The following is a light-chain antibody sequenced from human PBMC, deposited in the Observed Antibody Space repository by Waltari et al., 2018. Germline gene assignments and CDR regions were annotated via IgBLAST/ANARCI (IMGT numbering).Light chain of an antibody. CDR3: SAWDRSLNVWV. CDR1: SNNVGNQG. J-gene: IGLJ3*02. CDR2: RNN. Sequence: QAGLTQPPSVSKGLRQTATLTCTGNSNNVGNQGAPWLQQHQGHPPKLLSYRNNNRPSGISERLSASRSGNTASLTITGLQPEDEADYYCSAWDRSLNVWVFGGGTRLTVL. V-gene: IGLV10-54*01.